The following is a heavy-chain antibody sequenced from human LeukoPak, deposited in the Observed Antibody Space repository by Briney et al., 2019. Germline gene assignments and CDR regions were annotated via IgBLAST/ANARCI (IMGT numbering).Heavy chain of an antibody. CDR3: ARHTIYSPGGNNWLDP. Sequence: GESLKISCKASGYNFANYWIGWVRQTPGKGLEYMGNIYPGDSDTRYSPSFQGQVIISADRSISTAYLQWSSLKASDAAIYYCARHTIYSPGGNNWLDPWGQGTLVTVSS. J-gene: IGHJ5*02. V-gene: IGHV5-51*01. D-gene: IGHD3-16*01. CDR1: GYNFANYW. CDR2: IYPGDSDT.